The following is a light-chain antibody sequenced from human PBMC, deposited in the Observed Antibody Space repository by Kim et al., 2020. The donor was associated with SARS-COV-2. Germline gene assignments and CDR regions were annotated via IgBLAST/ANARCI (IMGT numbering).Light chain of an antibody. CDR3: NSRDTSGNHLV. Sequence: LGQTVRITFQGDGLRTYYASWYQQKPGQAPVLVIYGKNNRPSGIPDRFSGSSSGNTASLTITGAQAEDEADYYCNSRDTSGNHLVFGGGTQLTVL. CDR1: GLRTYY. V-gene: IGLV3-19*01. J-gene: IGLJ2*01. CDR2: GKN.